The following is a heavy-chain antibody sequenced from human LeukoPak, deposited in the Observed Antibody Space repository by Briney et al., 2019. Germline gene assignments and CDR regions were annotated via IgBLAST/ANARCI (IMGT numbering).Heavy chain of an antibody. J-gene: IGHJ4*02. D-gene: IGHD3-3*01. CDR3: ARGNRGYDFWSGYIPEYYFDY. Sequence: GSLRLSCAASGFTFSSYAMSWVRQAPGKGLEWVSAISGSGGSTYYADSVKGRFTISRDNAKNSLYLQMNSLRAEDTAVYYCARGNRGYDFWSGYIPEYYFDYWGQGTLVTVSS. CDR2: ISGSGGST. CDR1: GFTFSSYA. V-gene: IGHV3-23*01.